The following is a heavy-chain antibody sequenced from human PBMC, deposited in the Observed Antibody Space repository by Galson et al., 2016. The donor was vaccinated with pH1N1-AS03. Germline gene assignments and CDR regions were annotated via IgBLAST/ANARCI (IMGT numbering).Heavy chain of an antibody. CDR1: GFTFSNAW. V-gene: IGHV3-15*01. CDR2: IKSKSDGGTT. J-gene: IGHJ6*02. Sequence: SLRLSCAASGFTFSNAWMTWVRQAPGKGLEWVGRIKSKSDGGTTDYAAPVKARFTISRDDSKNTLSLQMSSLKTQDTAVYYCSTDETFYYYYGMDVWGRGTTVTFSS. CDR3: STDETFYYYYGMDV.